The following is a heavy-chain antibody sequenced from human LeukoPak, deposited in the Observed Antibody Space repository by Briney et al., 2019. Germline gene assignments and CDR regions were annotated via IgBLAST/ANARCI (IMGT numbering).Heavy chain of an antibody. CDR3: ARDQYDSSGYYMPLDY. CDR1: GYTFTGYY. Sequence: GASVQVSCKASGYTFTGYYMHWVRQAPGKGLEWMGWINPNSGGTNYAQKFQGRVTMTRDTSISTAYMELSRLRSDDTAVYYCARDQYDSSGYYMPLDYWGQGTLVTVSS. CDR2: INPNSGGT. D-gene: IGHD3-22*01. V-gene: IGHV1-2*02. J-gene: IGHJ4*02.